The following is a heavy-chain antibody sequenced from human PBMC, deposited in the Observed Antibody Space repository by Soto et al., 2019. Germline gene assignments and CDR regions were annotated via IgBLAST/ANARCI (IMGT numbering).Heavy chain of an antibody. Sequence: EVQLLESGGDLVQPGGSLRLSCAASGFTFTSYAMSWIRQAPGKGLEWVSAITGGGDNTYYADSVKGRFTISRDNSKNTLYLKMNSLRAEDTAFYYCTQDGGSRDWLTVNWGQGTVVTVSS. J-gene: IGHJ4*02. CDR2: ITGGGDNT. D-gene: IGHD3-9*01. V-gene: IGHV3-23*01. CDR1: GFTFTSYA. CDR3: TQDGGSRDWLTVN.